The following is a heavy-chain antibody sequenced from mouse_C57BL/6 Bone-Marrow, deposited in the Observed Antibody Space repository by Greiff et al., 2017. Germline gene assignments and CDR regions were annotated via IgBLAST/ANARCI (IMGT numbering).Heavy chain of an antibody. J-gene: IGHJ4*01. CDR3: ARDGYYEMDY. D-gene: IGHD2-3*01. V-gene: IGHV5-17*01. CDR2: ISSGSSTI. CDR1: GFTFSDYG. Sequence: EVQLQESGGGLVKPGGSLKLSCAASGFTFSDYGMHWVRQAPEKGLEWVAYISSGSSTIYYADTVKGRFTISRDNAKNTLFLQMTSLRSEDTAVYYCARDGYYEMDYWGQGTSVTVSS.